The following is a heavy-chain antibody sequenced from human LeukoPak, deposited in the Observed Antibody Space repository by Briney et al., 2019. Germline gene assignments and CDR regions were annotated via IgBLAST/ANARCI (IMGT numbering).Heavy chain of an antibody. D-gene: IGHD3-16*01. CDR2: LSYSGRN. CDR1: SGSITSGRHY. CDR3: VRESPLGSWGSFLFDS. Sequence: PSETLSLTCIVSSGSITSGRHYWGWVRQPPGKGLEWLGSLSYSGRNDSNPSLKSRLTISGDTSKNHFSLRLSSVTAADTAVYYCVRESPLGSWGSFLFDSWGQGALVTVSS. V-gene: IGHV4-39*07. J-gene: IGHJ4*02.